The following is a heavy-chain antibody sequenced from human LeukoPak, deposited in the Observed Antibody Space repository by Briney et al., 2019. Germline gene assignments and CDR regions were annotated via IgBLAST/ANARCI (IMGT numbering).Heavy chain of an antibody. CDR1: GGTFSSYA. Sequence: ASVKVSCEASGGTFSSYAISWVRQAPGQGLEWMGGIIPIFGTANYAQKFLGRVTITTDESTSTAYMELSSLRSEDTAVYYCASWRYYYDSSGNDAFDIWGQGTMVTVSS. V-gene: IGHV1-69*05. D-gene: IGHD3-22*01. CDR3: ASWRYYYDSSGNDAFDI. CDR2: IIPIFGTA. J-gene: IGHJ3*02.